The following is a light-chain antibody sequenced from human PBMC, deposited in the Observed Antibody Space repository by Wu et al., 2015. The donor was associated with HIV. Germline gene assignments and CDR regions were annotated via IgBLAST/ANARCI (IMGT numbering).Light chain of an antibody. CDR3: QQYGDSWT. J-gene: IGKJ1*01. V-gene: IGKV3-20*01. Sequence: EIVMTRSPATLSVSPGERVTLSCRASQSVSSNLAWYQQKPGQAPRLLIYGASRRVTGIPDRFSGSGSGTDFTLTISRLEPEDFAVYYCQQYGDSWTFGRGTKVEMK. CDR2: GAS. CDR1: QSVSSN.